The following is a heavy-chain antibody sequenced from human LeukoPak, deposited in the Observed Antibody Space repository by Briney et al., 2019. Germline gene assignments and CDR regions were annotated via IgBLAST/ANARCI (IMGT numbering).Heavy chain of an antibody. CDR3: AAFAYYDYVWGSSVY. V-gene: IGHV1-58*02. CDR1: GFTFTISA. CDR2: IVVGSGNT. J-gene: IGHJ4*02. Sequence: GASVKVSCKASGFTFTISAMQWVRQARGQRLEWIGWIVVGSGNTNYAQKFQERVTITSDMSTSTAYMELSSLRSEDTAVYYCAAFAYYDYVWGSSVYWGQGTLVTVSS. D-gene: IGHD3-16*01.